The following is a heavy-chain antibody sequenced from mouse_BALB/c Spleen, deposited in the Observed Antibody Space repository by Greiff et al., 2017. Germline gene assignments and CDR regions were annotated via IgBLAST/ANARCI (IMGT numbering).Heavy chain of an antibody. V-gene: IGHV1S29*02. CDR1: GYTFTDYN. CDR3: ARSSLLRLQFAY. Sequence: EVQLQQSGPELVKPGASVKISCKASGYTFTDYNMHWVKQSHGKSLEWIGYIYPYNGGTGYNQKFKSKATLTVDNSSSTAYMELRSLTSEDSAVYYCARSSLLRLQFAYWGQGTLVTVSA. CDR2: IYPYNGGT. J-gene: IGHJ3*01. D-gene: IGHD1-2*01.